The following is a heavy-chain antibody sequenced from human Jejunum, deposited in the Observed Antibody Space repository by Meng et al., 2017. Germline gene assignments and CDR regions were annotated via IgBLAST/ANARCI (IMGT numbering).Heavy chain of an antibody. CDR1: GGSFSSYY. Sequence: QVQLQQWCAGMLKPSETLSLTCVVSGGSFSSYYWSWIRQPPGKGLEWIGEISHSGDTKYNPSLMSRVTISADTSKNQFSLKLTSVTAADTAVYYCAKNNWFDPWGQGTLVTVSS. J-gene: IGHJ5*02. V-gene: IGHV4-34*01. CDR2: ISHSGDT. CDR3: AKNNWFDP.